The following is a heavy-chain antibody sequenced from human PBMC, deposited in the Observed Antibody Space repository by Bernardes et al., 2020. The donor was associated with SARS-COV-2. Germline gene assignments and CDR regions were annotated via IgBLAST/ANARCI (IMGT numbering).Heavy chain of an antibody. J-gene: IGHJ3*01. D-gene: IGHD5-12*01. CDR1: GGTFSGHY. CDR3: ARIERWLNALDV. Sequence: SNTLSLTCAVYGGTFSGHYWSWIRQRPGKGLEWIGEINHSGSTNYNPSLKSRVTMSVDTSKSQFSLKLTSVSAADAAIYYCARIERWLNALDVWGHGTGLTVSS. CDR2: INHSGST. V-gene: IGHV4-34*01.